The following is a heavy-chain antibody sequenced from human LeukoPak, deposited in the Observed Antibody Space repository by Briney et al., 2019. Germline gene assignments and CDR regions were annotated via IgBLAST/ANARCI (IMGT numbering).Heavy chain of an antibody. CDR1: GFTVSSNY. D-gene: IGHD4-23*01. CDR2: IYSGGST. Sequence: GGSLRLSCAASGFTVSSNYMSWVRQAPGKGLGWVSVIYSGGSTNYADSVRGRFTISRDSSENTLYLQMNSLRAEDTAVYYCAKGRVTFDFWGQGTLVTVSS. V-gene: IGHV3-53*01. J-gene: IGHJ4*02. CDR3: AKGRVTFDF.